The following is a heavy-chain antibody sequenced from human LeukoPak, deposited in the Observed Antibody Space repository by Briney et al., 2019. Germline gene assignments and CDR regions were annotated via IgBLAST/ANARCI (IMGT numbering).Heavy chain of an antibody. J-gene: IGHJ4*02. CDR3: ARDAGYSAYD. V-gene: IGHV3-74*01. CDR1: GFTFRSSW. CDR2: INNDGSTT. Sequence: GGSLRLSCAASGFTFRSSWMHWVRQAPGKGLVWVSRINNDGSTTTYADSVKGRFTISRDNAKNTLFLQMNSLRAEDTAVYYCARDAGYSAYDWGQGTLVTVSS. D-gene: IGHD5-12*01.